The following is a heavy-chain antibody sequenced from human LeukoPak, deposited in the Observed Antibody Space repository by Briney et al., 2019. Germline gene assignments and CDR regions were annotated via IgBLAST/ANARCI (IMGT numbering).Heavy chain of an antibody. CDR2: VSYDGSAA. V-gene: IGHV3-30*18. CDR1: GFSFNSYG. CDR3: AKSPDSGNYPSPLYFDY. Sequence: PGRSLRLSCAASGFSFNSYGMHWVRQAPGKGLEWVAVVSYDGSAAFYADSAKGRFTISRDNSKNTLWLQINSLRAEDTALYYCAKSPDSGNYPSPLYFDYWGQGTLVTVSS. J-gene: IGHJ4*02. D-gene: IGHD1-26*01.